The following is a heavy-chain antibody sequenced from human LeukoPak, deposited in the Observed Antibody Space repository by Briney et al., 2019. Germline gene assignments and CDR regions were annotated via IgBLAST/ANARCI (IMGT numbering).Heavy chain of an antibody. Sequence: GGSLRLSCAASRFTFSSYAMSWVRQAPGKGLEWVSAISGSGGRAYYADSVKGRFTISRDNSRNTLYLQMNSLRAEDTAVYYCATEPSYYYDSSAGHDYFDNWGQGTLVTVSS. CDR2: ISGSGGRA. J-gene: IGHJ4*02. V-gene: IGHV3-23*01. D-gene: IGHD3-22*01. CDR3: ATEPSYYYDSSAGHDYFDN. CDR1: RFTFSSYA.